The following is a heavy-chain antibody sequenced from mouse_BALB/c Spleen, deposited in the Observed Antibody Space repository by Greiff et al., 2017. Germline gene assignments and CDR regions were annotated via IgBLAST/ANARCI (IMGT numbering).Heavy chain of an antibody. J-gene: IGHJ4*01. D-gene: IGHD1-2*01. V-gene: IGHV3-8*02. CDR1: GDSITSGY. CDR3: ARSPSPRPYAMDY. CDR2: ISYSGST. Sequence: EVQLQESGPSLVKPSQTLSLTCSVTGDSITSGYWNWIRKFPGNKLEYMGYISYSGSTYYNPSLKSRISITRDTSKNQYYLQLNSVTTEDTATYYCARSPSPRPYAMDYWGQGTSVTVSS.